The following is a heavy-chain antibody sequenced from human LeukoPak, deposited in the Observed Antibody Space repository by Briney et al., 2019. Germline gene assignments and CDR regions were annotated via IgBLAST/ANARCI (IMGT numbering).Heavy chain of an antibody. CDR2: ISASGGNT. CDR3: AKYVSARGPPYALAV. CDR1: EFTFSSYA. V-gene: IGHV3-23*01. D-gene: IGHD2/OR15-2a*01. J-gene: IGHJ6*02. Sequence: PGGSLRLSCAASEFTFSSYAMQWVRQAPGKGLEWVSGISASGGNTWYADSVKGRFTISRDNSKNTLYQQMNSLRAEDTAVYYCAKYVSARGPPYALAVWGQGTTVTVSS.